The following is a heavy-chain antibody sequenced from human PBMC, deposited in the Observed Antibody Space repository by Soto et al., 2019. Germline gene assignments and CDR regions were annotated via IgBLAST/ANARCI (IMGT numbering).Heavy chain of an antibody. CDR3: AREDSIIIPAVSDF. V-gene: IGHV3-21*01. D-gene: IGHD2-2*01. Sequence: SWGSLRLSCTVSGFAFNNYGINWVRQAPGKGLEWVSSISKSDYTYYSDSVKGRFTISRDNAKNSVSLQMNTLRVEDTAVYYCAREDSIIIPAVSDFWGQGTLVTVSS. CDR1: GFAFNNYG. CDR2: ISKSDYT. J-gene: IGHJ4*02.